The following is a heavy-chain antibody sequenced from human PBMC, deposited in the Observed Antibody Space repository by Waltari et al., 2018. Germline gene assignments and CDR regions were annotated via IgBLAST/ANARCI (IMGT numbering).Heavy chain of an antibody. V-gene: IGHV4-39*07. CDR3: ARVGSITMIVVVTFDY. CDR2: IHYRGST. Sequence: QLQLQESGPGLVKPSETLSLTCTVSGGPIRSSRYYWGWIRQPPGKGLEWIVSIHYRGSTYYNPSLMSRVTTSVDTSKNRFALKLSSLTAADTPVYYCARVGSITMIVVVTFDYLGQGTLVTVSS. J-gene: IGHJ4*02. D-gene: IGHD3-22*01. CDR1: GGPIRSSRYY.